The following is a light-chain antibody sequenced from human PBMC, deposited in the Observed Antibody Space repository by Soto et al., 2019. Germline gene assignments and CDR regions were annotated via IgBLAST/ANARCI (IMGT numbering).Light chain of an antibody. Sequence: EIVMTQSPTTLSVSPGERATLSCRASQSVSTNLAWYQQKPGQVPSLLIYGASTRASGIPARFSGSGSGTEFSLTIGSLQSEDFAVYYCQQYSSSPSFGQGTDWRL. V-gene: IGKV3-15*01. J-gene: IGKJ5*01. CDR1: QSVSTN. CDR3: QQYSSSPS. CDR2: GAS.